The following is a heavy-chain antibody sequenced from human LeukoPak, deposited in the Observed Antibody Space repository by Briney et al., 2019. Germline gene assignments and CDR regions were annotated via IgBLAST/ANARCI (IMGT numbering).Heavy chain of an antibody. CDR3: ARDPTDSGSYD. D-gene: IGHD1-26*01. J-gene: IGHJ4*02. Sequence: HPGGSLRLSCAASGFTFSSYWMHWVRQAPGKGLVWVSRINSDGSSTSYADSVKGRFTIYRENAKNTLYLQMNSLRAEDTAVYYCARDPTDSGSYDWGQGTLVTVSP. CDR1: GFTFSSYW. V-gene: IGHV3-74*01. CDR2: INSDGSST.